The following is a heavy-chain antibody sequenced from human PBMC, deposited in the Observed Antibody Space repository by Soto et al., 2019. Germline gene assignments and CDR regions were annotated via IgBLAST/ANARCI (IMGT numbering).Heavy chain of an antibody. Sequence: QLQLQESGPGLVKPSETLSLNCSVSGGSISTSSYYWAWIRQPPGKGLEWIGSISYRGGTYYNPPLGSRVIISVDSSKTHFSLKLSSVTVADTAVYFCARKSNAVESKPPDYWGQGILVTVSS. D-gene: IGHD2-8*01. V-gene: IGHV4-39*02. CDR2: ISYRGGT. CDR3: ARKSNAVESKPPDY. J-gene: IGHJ4*02. CDR1: GGSISTSSYY.